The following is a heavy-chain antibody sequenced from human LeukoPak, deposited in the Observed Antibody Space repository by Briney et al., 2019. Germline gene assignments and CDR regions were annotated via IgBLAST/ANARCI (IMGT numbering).Heavy chain of an antibody. CDR1: GYTFTGYY. J-gene: IGHJ4*02. Sequence: ASGKVSCKASGYTFTGYYMHWVRQAPGQGLEWMGWINPNSGGTNYAQKFQGRVTMTRDTSISTAYMELSRLRSDDTAVYYCAKDYIRGITMVRGVPAQNTPFDYWGQGTLVTVSS. CDR3: AKDYIRGITMVRGVPAQNTPFDY. CDR2: INPNSGGT. D-gene: IGHD3-10*01. V-gene: IGHV1-2*02.